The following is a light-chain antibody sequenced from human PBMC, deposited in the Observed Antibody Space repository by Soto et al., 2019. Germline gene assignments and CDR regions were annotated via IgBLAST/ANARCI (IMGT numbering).Light chain of an antibody. CDR3: QQRSNWPPT. V-gene: IGKV3-11*01. Sequence: EIVLTQSRATLSLSPGERATLSCRASQSVSSYLAWYQQKPGQAPRLLIYDASNRATGIPARFSGSGSATDFTLTISSLEPEDFAVYYCQQRSNWPPTFGQGTTVEIK. CDR2: DAS. J-gene: IGKJ1*01. CDR1: QSVSSY.